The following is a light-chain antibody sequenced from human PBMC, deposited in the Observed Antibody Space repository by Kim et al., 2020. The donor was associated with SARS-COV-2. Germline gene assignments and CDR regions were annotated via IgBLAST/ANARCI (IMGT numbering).Light chain of an antibody. J-gene: IGKJ4*01. CDR3: QQRSSWPLT. V-gene: IGKV3-11*01. CDR2: DAS. Sequence: EIVLTQSPATLSLSPGERATLSCRASQSVSSYLAWYQHKPGQAPRLLIFDASNRATGIPARFSGSGSGTDFTLTISSLEPEDFAVYYCQQRSSWPLTFGGGTKLEI. CDR1: QSVSSY.